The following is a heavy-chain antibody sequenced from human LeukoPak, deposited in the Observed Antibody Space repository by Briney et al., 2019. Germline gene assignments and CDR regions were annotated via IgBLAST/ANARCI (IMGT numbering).Heavy chain of an antibody. V-gene: IGHV3-21*01. CDR1: GFTFSDYS. Sequence: GGSLRLSCGASGFTFSDYSMNWVRQAPGKGLEWVSSISRSTSYIYYADSVKGRFTVSRDNAKNSLYLQMNSLRAEDTAVYYCARVAVIYYYYMEVWGKGTTVTVSS. J-gene: IGHJ6*03. D-gene: IGHD3-10*01. CDR2: ISRSTSYI. CDR3: ARVAVIYYYYMEV.